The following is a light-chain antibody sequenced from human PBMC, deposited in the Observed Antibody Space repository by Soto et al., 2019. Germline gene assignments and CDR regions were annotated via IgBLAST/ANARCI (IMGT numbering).Light chain of an antibody. CDR3: CSYAGSSTYVV. V-gene: IGLV2-23*01. CDR2: EGS. CDR1: NSDVGSYNL. J-gene: IGLJ2*01. Sequence: QSALTQPASVSGSPGQSITISCTGTNSDVGSYNLVSWYQQHPGKAPKLMIYEGSKRPSGVSNRFSGSKSGNTASLTISGLQADDEADYYCCSYAGSSTYVVFGGGTKVTVL.